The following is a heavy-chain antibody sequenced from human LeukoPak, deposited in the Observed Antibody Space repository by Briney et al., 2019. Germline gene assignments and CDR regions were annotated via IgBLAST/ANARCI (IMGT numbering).Heavy chain of an antibody. CDR3: ARRTLYYDILTGYYGSMDV. V-gene: IGHV1-8*01. CDR2: INPNSGNT. D-gene: IGHD3-9*01. Sequence: ASVKVSCKASGYTFTSYDINWVRQATGQGLEWMGWINPNSGNTGYAQKFQGRVTMTRNTSISTAYMELSSLRSEDTAVYYCARRTLYYDILTGYYGSMDVWGQGTTVTVSS. CDR1: GYTFTSYD. J-gene: IGHJ6*02.